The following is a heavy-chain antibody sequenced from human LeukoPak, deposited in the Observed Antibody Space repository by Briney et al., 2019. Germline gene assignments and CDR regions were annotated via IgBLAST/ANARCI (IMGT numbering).Heavy chain of an antibody. Sequence: GRSLRLSCAASGFTFSSYGMHWVRQAPGKGLEWVAVISYDGSNKYYADSVKGRFTISRDNSKNTLYLQMNSLRAENTAVYYCAKDRGSYFDYWGQGTLVTVSS. CDR1: GFTFSSYG. CDR3: AKDRGSYFDY. J-gene: IGHJ4*02. D-gene: IGHD1-26*01. CDR2: ISYDGSNK. V-gene: IGHV3-30*18.